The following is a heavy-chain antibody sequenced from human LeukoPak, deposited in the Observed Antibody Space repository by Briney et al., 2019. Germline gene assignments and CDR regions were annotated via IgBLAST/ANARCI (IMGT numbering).Heavy chain of an antibody. CDR2: ISDGGTYE. D-gene: IGHD5-18*01. Sequence: AGGSLRLSCAASGFTFSSYALHWVRQAPGRGLEWVAVISDGGTYEYYTDSVKGRFTISRDNAKNSLYLQMNSLRAEDTAVYYCARGRGYSYGSAVDYWGKGTLVTVSS. CDR3: ARGRGYSYGSAVDY. J-gene: IGHJ4*02. CDR1: GFTFSSYA. V-gene: IGHV3-30*04.